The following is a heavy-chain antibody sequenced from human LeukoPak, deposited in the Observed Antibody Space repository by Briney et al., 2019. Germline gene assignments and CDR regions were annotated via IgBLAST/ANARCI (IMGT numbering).Heavy chain of an antibody. CDR3: ARQRDYGDDIYSRFFDS. J-gene: IGHJ4*02. CDR1: GFTFNYYN. V-gene: IGHV3-21*01. D-gene: IGHD4-17*01. Sequence: PGGSLRLSCAASGFTFNYYNMNWVRQAPGKALEWVSSITSSGAYIFYADSVRGRFTISRDNAKDSLYLQMNSLGPEDTAVYYCARQRDYGDDIYSRFFDSWGQGSRVTVSS. CDR2: ITSSGAYI.